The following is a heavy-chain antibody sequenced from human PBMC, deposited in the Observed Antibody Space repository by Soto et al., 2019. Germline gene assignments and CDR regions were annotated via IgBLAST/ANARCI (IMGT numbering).Heavy chain of an antibody. D-gene: IGHD2-8*01. J-gene: IGHJ4*02. V-gene: IGHV3-64*01. CDR1: GFPFSNYA. CDR2: ISSNGHST. Sequence: GGSLRLSCAASGFPFSNYAMHWVRQDPGKGLEYVSTISSNGHSTDYANSVKGRFTISRDNSMNTLYRQMGSVRAEDMAVDCRGRGSNGSHFASGGRGPLLPVSS. CDR3: GRGSNGSHFAS.